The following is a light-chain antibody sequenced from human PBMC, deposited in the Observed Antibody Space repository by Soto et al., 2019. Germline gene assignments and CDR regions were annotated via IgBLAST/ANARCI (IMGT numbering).Light chain of an antibody. CDR1: QRVSSN. CDR3: QHYYNWRPR. J-gene: IGKJ1*01. Sequence: EIEMTQSPATLSVSPGEEATLSCRASQRVSSNLAWYQQKPGQAPRLLIYDASTRATGIPARFSGSGSGTEFTLTISRLLSEDFAVYYCQHYYNWRPRFGQGTKVEIK. V-gene: IGKV3-15*01. CDR2: DAS.